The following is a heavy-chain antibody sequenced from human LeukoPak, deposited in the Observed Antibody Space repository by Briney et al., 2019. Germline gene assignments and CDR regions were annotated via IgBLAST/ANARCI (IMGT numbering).Heavy chain of an antibody. V-gene: IGHV1-8*01. CDR1: GYTFTSYD. CDR2: VNPKSGNT. CDR3: ARDREGSRSRWYVDAFDI. J-gene: IGHJ3*02. Sequence: ASVKVSCKASGYTFTSYDINWVRQATGQGLEWMGLVNPKSGNTGYAQKFQGRVTMTRHTSISTAYMELSSLRSEETAVYYCARDREGSRSRWYVDAFDIWGQGTMVTVSS. D-gene: IGHD6-13*01.